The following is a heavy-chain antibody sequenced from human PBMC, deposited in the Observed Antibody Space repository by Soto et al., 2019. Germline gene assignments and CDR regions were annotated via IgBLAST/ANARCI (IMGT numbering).Heavy chain of an antibody. V-gene: IGHV4-59*01. CDR3: ARGPRRIEAAGTRGWLDP. CDR1: GGSISSYY. D-gene: IGHD6-13*01. J-gene: IGHJ5*02. Sequence: SETLSLTCTVSGGSISSYYWSWIRQPPGKGLEWIGYIYYSGSTNYNPSLKSRVTISVDTSKNQFSLKLSSATAADTAVYYCARGPRRIEAAGTRGWLDPWGQGTMVTVYS. CDR2: IYYSGST.